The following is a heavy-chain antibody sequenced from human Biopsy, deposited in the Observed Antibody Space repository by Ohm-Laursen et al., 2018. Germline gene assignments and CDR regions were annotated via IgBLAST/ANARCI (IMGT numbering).Heavy chain of an antibody. Sequence: ATQTLTLTFTLSGFSLNTRGMSVTWIRQPPGKALEWLARIGWDDAKFYNGSLKTRLTISKDTSENHVVLTLSDVDPVDTATYYCARIPILVVPAAIVYRHRRHLQGLDVWGQGTTVIVSS. J-gene: IGHJ6*02. CDR1: GFSLNTRGMS. V-gene: IGHV2-70*16. D-gene: IGHD2-2*02. CDR2: IGWDDAK. CDR3: ARIPILVVPAAIVYRHRRHLQGLDV.